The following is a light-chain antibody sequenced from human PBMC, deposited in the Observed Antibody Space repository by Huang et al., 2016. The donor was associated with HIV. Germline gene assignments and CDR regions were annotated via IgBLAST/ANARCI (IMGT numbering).Light chain of an antibody. CDR2: WAS. V-gene: IGKV4-1*01. CDR1: QTLLYYSNNRNY. J-gene: IGKJ4*01. Sequence: DIVMTQSPDSLVVSLGARASINCKSSQTLLYYSNNRNYLAWYQQKPGQPPKLLMSWASSRESGVPDRFSGSGSETDFTLTISSLQPEDAAIYYCQQYYSTPLTFARGTKVEIK. CDR3: QQYYSTPLT.